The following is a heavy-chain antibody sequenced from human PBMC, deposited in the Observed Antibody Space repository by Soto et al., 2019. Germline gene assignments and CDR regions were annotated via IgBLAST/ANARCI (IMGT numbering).Heavy chain of an antibody. J-gene: IGHJ4*02. CDR3: VRVTGKQLHPLDY. D-gene: IGHD3-10*01. V-gene: IGHV1-3*01. CDR2: INAGNGNT. CDR1: GYTFTSYA. Sequence: GAAVKLCCKASGYTFTSYAMHWVRQAPGQRLEWMGWINAGNGNTKYSQKFQGRVTITRDTSASTAYMELSSLRSEDTSVYYCVRVTGKQLHPLDYWGQGSPVIVSA.